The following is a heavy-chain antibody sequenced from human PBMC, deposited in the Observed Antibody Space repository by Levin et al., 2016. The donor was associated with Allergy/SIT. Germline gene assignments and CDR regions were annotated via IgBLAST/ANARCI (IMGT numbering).Heavy chain of an antibody. CDR3: AKQKEDGRYGRDYHGMDV. D-gene: IGHD4/OR15-4a*01. CDR2: IRSDSNYI. Sequence: GGSLRLSCAASGFTFSTYTMNWVRQAPGKGLEWVSSIRSDSNYIFYADSVKGRFTISRDNAKNSVFLQMNSLRDEDTAVYYCAKQKEDGRYGRDYHGMDVWGQGTTVTVSS. J-gene: IGHJ6*02. CDR1: GFTFSTYT. V-gene: IGHV3-21*01.